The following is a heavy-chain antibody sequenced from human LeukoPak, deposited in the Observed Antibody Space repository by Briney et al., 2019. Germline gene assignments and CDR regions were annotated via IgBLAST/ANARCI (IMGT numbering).Heavy chain of an antibody. D-gene: IGHD6-19*01. Sequence: SETLSLTCTVSGGSISSYYWSWIRQPPGKGLEWIGYIYYSGSANYNPSLKSRVTISVDTSKNQFSLKLASVSAADTAVYYCASMSSGWRSYYYYYGMDVWGQGTTVTVSS. CDR3: ASMSSGWRSYYYYYGMDV. V-gene: IGHV4-59*01. CDR2: IYYSGSA. J-gene: IGHJ6*02. CDR1: GGSISSYY.